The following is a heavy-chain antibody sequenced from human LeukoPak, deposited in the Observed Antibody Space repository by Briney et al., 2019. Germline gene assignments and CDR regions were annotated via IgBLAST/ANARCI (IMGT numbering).Heavy chain of an antibody. CDR2: INHSGIT. Sequence: SETLSLTCAVYGGSFSGYYWSWIRQPPGKGLEWIGEINHSGITNYNPSPKSRVTISVDTSTNQFSLKLSSVTAADTAVYYCARVPDTVTTQHYYSYMDVWGKGTTVTVSS. CDR3: ARVPDTVTTQHYYSYMDV. CDR1: GGSFSGYY. J-gene: IGHJ6*03. V-gene: IGHV4-34*01. D-gene: IGHD4-11*01.